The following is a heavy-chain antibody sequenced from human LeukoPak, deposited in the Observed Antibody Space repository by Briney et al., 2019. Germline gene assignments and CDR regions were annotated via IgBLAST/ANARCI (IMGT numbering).Heavy chain of an antibody. Sequence: GGSLRLSCAASGFTFSSYGMHWVRQAPGKGLEWVAFIRYDGSNKYYADSVKGRFTISRDNSKNTLYLQMNSLRAEDTAVYYCARGALKAVAGGFDYWGQGTLVTVSS. CDR1: GFTFSSYG. V-gene: IGHV3-30*02. J-gene: IGHJ4*02. CDR2: IRYDGSNK. CDR3: ARGALKAVAGGFDY. D-gene: IGHD6-19*01.